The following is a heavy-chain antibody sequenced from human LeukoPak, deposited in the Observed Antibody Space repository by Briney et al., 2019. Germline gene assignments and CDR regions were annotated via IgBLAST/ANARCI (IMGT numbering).Heavy chain of an antibody. CDR1: GFILSSYW. CDR2: IKTDGSST. V-gene: IGHV3-74*01. Sequence: GALRLPCAASGFILSSYWMHWVRQAPGKGLVWVSRIKTDGSSTSYADSVKGRFTISRDNAKNTLYLQMNSLRAEDTAVYFCGYGSGNYNDYWGQGTLVTVSS. D-gene: IGHD3-10*01. CDR3: GYGSGNYNDY. J-gene: IGHJ4*02.